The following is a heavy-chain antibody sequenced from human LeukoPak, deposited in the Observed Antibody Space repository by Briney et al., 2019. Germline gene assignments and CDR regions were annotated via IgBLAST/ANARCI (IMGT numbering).Heavy chain of an antibody. CDR1: RFTLSSYF. J-gene: IGHJ4*02. Sequence: GGSLRLSCAASRFTLSSYFVSWVRQAPGKGLEWVSLTYSGGTTDYADSVKGRFTVSRDNSKNTLYLQMNSLRAEDTAMYYCARDDVPVIWGQGTLVTVSS. CDR3: ARDDVPVI. D-gene: IGHD2/OR15-2a*01. CDR2: TYSGGTT. V-gene: IGHV3-53*01.